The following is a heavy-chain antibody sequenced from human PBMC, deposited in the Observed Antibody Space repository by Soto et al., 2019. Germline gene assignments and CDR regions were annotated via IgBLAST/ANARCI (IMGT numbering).Heavy chain of an antibody. J-gene: IGHJ5*02. Sequence: PGGSLRLSCAASGFTFSSYWMSWVRQAPGKGLEWVANIKQDGSEKYYVDSVKGRFTISRDNAKNSLYLQMNSLRAEDTAVYYCARDPAPYYDFWRGPHSNWFDPWGQGTLVTVSS. CDR1: GFTFSSYW. V-gene: IGHV3-7*01. CDR2: IKQDGSEK. CDR3: ARDPAPYYDFWRGPHSNWFDP. D-gene: IGHD3-3*01.